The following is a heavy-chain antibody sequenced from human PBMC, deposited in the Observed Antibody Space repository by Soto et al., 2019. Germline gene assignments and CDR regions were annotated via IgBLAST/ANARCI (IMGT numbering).Heavy chain of an antibody. CDR2: IYYSGST. Sequence: PSETLYLTSTVSGGSISSYYWSWIRQPPGKGLEWIGYIYYSGSTNYNPSLKSRVTISVDTSKNQFSLKLSSVTAADTAVYYCARSPLRFLGSWGQGTMVTVSS. V-gene: IGHV4-59*13. D-gene: IGHD3-3*01. CDR1: GGSISSYY. J-gene: IGHJ3*01. CDR3: ARSPLRFLGS.